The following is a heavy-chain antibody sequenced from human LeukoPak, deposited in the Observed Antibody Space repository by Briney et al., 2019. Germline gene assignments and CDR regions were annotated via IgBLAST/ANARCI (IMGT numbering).Heavy chain of an antibody. J-gene: IGHJ4*02. V-gene: IGHV3-74*01. D-gene: IGHD3-10*01. CDR1: GFTFSSYG. Sequence: GGSLRLSCAASGFTFSSYGMNWVRQAPGKGLVWVSCINSDGSSTSYADSVKGRFTISRDNAKNTLYLQMNSLRVEDTAVYYCARALGSGWVYFLGGQGTLVTVSS. CDR3: ARALGSGWVYFL. CDR2: INSDGSST.